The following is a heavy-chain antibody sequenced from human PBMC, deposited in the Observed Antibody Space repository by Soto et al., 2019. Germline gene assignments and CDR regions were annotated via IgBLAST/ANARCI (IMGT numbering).Heavy chain of an antibody. V-gene: IGHV4-39*01. CDR1: GGSISSNNYY. Sequence: LSLTCTVSGGSISSNNYYWDWIRQPPGKGLEWIGSFYYSGSTYYKSSLRGRITISVDTSKNQFSLKLSSVTAADTAVYYCARQSDCTGGSCYSEYLAVGNWFDPWGQEPWSPSPQ. J-gene: IGHJ5*02. D-gene: IGHD2-15*01. CDR3: ARQSDCTGGSCYSEYLAVGNWFDP. CDR2: FYYSGST.